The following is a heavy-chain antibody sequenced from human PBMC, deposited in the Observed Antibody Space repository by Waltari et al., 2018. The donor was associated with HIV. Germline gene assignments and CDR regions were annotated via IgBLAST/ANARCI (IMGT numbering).Heavy chain of an antibody. CDR1: GSALGGSC. CDR3: ARVDYYHSTKSRYFDS. D-gene: IGHD3-22*01. J-gene: IGHJ4*02. Sequence: EVQLVESGGGLVKPGGSLRLSCAASGSALGGSCMSGVRRAPGKGLEWVSSISSSSSYIYYADSVKGLFTISRDNAKNSLYLQMNSLRAEDTAVYYCARVDYYHSTKSRYFDSWGQGTLVTVSS. CDR2: ISSSSSYI. V-gene: IGHV3-21*01.